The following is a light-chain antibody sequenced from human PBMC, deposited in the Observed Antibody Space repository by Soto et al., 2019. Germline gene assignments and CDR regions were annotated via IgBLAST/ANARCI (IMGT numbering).Light chain of an antibody. Sequence: EIVLTQSPATLSLSPGERATLSCRASQSVSSYLAWSQQKPGQAPRLLIYDASNRATGIPARFSGSGSGTDFTVTISSLEPDDFAVYYCQQRSNWPPTFSQGTKVEIK. J-gene: IGKJ1*01. CDR3: QQRSNWPPT. CDR2: DAS. V-gene: IGKV3-11*01. CDR1: QSVSSY.